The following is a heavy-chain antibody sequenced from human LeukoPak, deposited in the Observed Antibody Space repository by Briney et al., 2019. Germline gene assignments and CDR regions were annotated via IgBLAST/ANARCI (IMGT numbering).Heavy chain of an antibody. CDR3: SKSPPPDYDILTGYYRNFDY. V-gene: IGHV3-23*01. Sequence: GGSLRLSCAASGFTFSSYAMSWVRQAPGKGLEWVSAISGSGGSTSYADSVKGRFTISRDNSKNTLYLQMNGLRAEDTAVYYCSKSPPPDYDILTGYYRNFDYWGQGTLVTVSS. CDR1: GFTFSSYA. CDR2: ISGSGGST. D-gene: IGHD3-9*01. J-gene: IGHJ4*02.